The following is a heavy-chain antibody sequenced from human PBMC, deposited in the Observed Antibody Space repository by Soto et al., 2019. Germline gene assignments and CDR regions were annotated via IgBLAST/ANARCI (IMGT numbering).Heavy chain of an antibody. V-gene: IGHV4-4*02. Sequence: SETLSLTCTVSGGSMSSSNWWNWVRQSPGKGLEWIGYIYYSGSTYYNPSLKSRVTISVDTSKNQFSLKLSSVTAADTAVYYCVRATNYYGSGSYDYWGQGTLVTVSS. CDR1: GGSMSSSNW. CDR2: IYYSGST. CDR3: VRATNYYGSGSYDY. D-gene: IGHD3-10*01. J-gene: IGHJ4*02.